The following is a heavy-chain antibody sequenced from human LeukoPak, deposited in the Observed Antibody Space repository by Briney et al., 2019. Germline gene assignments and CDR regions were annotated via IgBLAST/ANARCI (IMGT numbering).Heavy chain of an antibody. CDR1: GFTFGDYA. CDR2: IRSKAYGGTT. Sequence: GGXLRLSCTASGFTFGDYAMSWVGQARGKGVEWVGFIRSKAYGGTTEYAASVRGRFNMARDESKIIAEMQRNSLKTEDTAVYYCTRVYYDFWSALFDYWGQGTLVTVSS. CDR3: TRVYYDFWSALFDY. J-gene: IGHJ4*02. D-gene: IGHD3-3*01. V-gene: IGHV3-49*04.